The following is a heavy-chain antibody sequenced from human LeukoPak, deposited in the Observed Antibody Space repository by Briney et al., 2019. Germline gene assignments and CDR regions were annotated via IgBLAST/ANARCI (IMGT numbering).Heavy chain of an antibody. CDR1: GFTLSSYS. CDR2: ISGSGGST. D-gene: IGHD3-22*01. CDR3: AKVTSYDYYDSSGFDY. V-gene: IGHV3-23*01. Sequence: GALRPFCATSGFTLSSYSLSLVRQAPRKGLEGVPVISGSGGSTYYADSVKGRFTISRDNSKNTLYLQMNSLRAEDTAVYYCAKVTSYDYYDSSGFDYWGQGTLVTVSS. J-gene: IGHJ4*02.